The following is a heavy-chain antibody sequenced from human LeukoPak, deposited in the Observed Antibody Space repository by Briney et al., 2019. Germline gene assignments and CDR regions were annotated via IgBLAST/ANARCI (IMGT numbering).Heavy chain of an antibody. V-gene: IGHV3-74*01. J-gene: IGHJ3*02. Sequence: PGGSLRLSCAASGFTFSSYWMHWVRQAPGKGLVWVSRIKSDGSITNYADSVKGRFTISRDNARNTLYLQMNSLRGEDTAVYSCVRGNDYGGPSIWGQGTMVTVSS. CDR3: VRGNDYGGPSI. CDR2: IKSDGSIT. D-gene: IGHD4-23*01. CDR1: GFTFSSYW.